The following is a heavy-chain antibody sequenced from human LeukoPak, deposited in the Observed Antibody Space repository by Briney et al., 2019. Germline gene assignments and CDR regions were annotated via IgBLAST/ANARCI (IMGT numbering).Heavy chain of an antibody. Sequence: GGSLRLSCAASGFTFSSYEMNWVRQAPGKGLEWVSYISSSGSTIYYADSVKGRFTISRDNAKNSLHLQMNSLRAEDTAVYYCARDILGGLYDYWGQGTLVTVSS. CDR3: ARDILGGLYDY. CDR2: ISSSGSTI. J-gene: IGHJ4*02. CDR1: GFTFSSYE. D-gene: IGHD2-8*02. V-gene: IGHV3-48*03.